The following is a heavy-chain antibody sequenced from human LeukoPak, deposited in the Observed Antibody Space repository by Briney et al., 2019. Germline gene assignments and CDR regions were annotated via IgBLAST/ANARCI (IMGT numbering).Heavy chain of an antibody. D-gene: IGHD6-19*01. J-gene: IGHJ6*04. CDR1: GFTFSIYA. CDR3: ARDEGSGWSPGYYYYGMDV. V-gene: IGHV3-48*03. Sequence: GGSLRLSCAASGFTFSIYAMSWVRQAPGKGLEWVSYISSSGSTIYYADSVKGRFTISRDNAKNSLYLQMNSLRAEDTAVYYCARDEGSGWSPGYYYYGMDVWGKGTTVTVSS. CDR2: ISSSGSTI.